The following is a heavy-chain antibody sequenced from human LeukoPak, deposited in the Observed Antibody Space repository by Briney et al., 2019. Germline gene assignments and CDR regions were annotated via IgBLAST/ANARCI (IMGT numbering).Heavy chain of an antibody. CDR3: AKDVMVRGIRFDY. Sequence: PGGSLRLSCAASGFTFGNFVMSWVRQAPGKGLEWVSAISGSGGSTYYADSVKGRFTISRDNSKNTLYLQMNSLRAEDTAVYYCAKDVMVRGIRFDYWGQGTLVTVSS. V-gene: IGHV3-23*01. CDR1: GFTFGNFV. D-gene: IGHD3-10*01. CDR2: ISGSGGST. J-gene: IGHJ4*02.